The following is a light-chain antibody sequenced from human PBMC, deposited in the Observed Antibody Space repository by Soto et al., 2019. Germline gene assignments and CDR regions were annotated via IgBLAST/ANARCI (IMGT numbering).Light chain of an antibody. CDR1: QSVRSH. CDR3: QKRSDWPIN. J-gene: IGKJ5*01. V-gene: IGKV3-11*01. CDR2: EAS. Sequence: PGERSTLSCRGSQSVRSHLVWYQQKPGQAPRLLIYEASNRATGIPARFSGSGSGTDFTLTISSLEPEDFAVYYCQKRSDWPINFGQGTRLEIK.